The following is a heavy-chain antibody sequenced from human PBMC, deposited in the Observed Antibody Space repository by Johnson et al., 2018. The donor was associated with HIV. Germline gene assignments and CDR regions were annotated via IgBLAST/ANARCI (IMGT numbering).Heavy chain of an antibody. V-gene: IGHV3-66*01. D-gene: IGHD5-18*01. J-gene: IGHJ3*02. CDR3: ARAYTYGAFDI. CDR1: GFPVSINY. Sequence: VPLVESRGGLFQPGGSLRLSCAASGFPVSINYMTWVRTAPGKRLAWVSVIYSGDTTYYAGSVKGRFTISRDNSKNTLYLQMNSLRVDDTAIYYCARAYTYGAFDIWGQGTMVTVSS. CDR2: IYSGDTT.